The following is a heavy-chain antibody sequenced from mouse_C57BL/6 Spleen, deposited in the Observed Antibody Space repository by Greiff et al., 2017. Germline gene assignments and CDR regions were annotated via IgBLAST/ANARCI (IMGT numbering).Heavy chain of an antibody. J-gene: IGHJ2*01. CDR3: VRDRDSNYPYYFDY. CDR1: GFTFNTYA. D-gene: IGHD2-5*01. V-gene: IGHV10-3*01. Sequence: EADGGLVQPKGSLKLSCAASGFTFNTYAMHWVRQAPGKGLEWVARIRSKSSNYATYYADSVKDRFTISRDDSQSMLYLQMNNLKTEDTAMYYCVRDRDSNYPYYFDYWGQGTTLTVSS. CDR2: IRSKSSNYAT.